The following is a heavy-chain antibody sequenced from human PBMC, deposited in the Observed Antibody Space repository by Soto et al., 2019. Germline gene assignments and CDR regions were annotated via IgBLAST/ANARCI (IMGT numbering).Heavy chain of an antibody. CDR2: IIPIFGTA. V-gene: IGHV1-69*13. CDR3: ARDLWVLYGSGSYNNYYYYGMDV. CDR1: GGTFSSYA. D-gene: IGHD3-10*01. Sequence: SVKVSCKASGGTFSSYAISWVRQAPGQGLEWMGGIIPIFGTANYAQKFQGRVTITADESTSTAYMELSSLRSEDTAVYYCARDLWVLYGSGSYNNYYYYGMDVWGQGTTVTVSS. J-gene: IGHJ6*02.